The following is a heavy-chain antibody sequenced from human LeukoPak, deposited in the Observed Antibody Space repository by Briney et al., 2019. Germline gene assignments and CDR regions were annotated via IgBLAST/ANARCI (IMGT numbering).Heavy chain of an antibody. CDR2: IKQDGSEK. CDR1: GFTFSSYW. J-gene: IGHJ4*02. CDR3: ARDHDYGDYGVGY. Sequence: GGSQRLSCAASGFTFSSYWMSWVRQAPGKGLEWVANIKQDGSEKYYVDSVKGRFTISRDNAKNSLYLQMNSLRAEDTAVYYCARDHDYGDYGVGYWGQGTLVTVSS. D-gene: IGHD4-17*01. V-gene: IGHV3-7*01.